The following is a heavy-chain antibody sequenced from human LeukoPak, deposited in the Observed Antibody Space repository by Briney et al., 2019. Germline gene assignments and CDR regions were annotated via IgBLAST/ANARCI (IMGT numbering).Heavy chain of an antibody. V-gene: IGHV3-21*01. J-gene: IGHJ6*02. Sequence: PGGPLRLSCAASGCTFSSYSMNWVCQAPGKGLEWVSSISSSSSYIYYADSVKGRFTISRDNAKNSLYLQMNSLRAEDTAVYYCARERYYYGMDVWGQGTTVTVSS. CDR3: ARERYYYGMDV. CDR2: ISSSSSYI. CDR1: GCTFSSYS.